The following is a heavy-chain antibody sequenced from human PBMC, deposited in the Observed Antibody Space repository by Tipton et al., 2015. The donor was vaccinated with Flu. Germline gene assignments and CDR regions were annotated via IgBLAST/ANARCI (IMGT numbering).Heavy chain of an antibody. CDR1: GGSISSSSDY. D-gene: IGHD3-10*02. V-gene: IGHV4-39*01. CDR3: ARHTGDSVRGVVDY. Sequence: TLSLTCNVSGGSISSSSDYWGWIRQPPGKGLEWIGTIYHSGTTYYNPSLKSRLTMSVDTSNNQFSLKLNSVTAADTAVYYCARHTGDSVRGVVDYWGQGTLVTVSS. J-gene: IGHJ4*02. CDR2: IYHSGTT.